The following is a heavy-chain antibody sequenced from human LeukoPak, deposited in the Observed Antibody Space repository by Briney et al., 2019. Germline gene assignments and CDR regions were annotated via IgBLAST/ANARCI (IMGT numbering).Heavy chain of an antibody. J-gene: IGHJ4*02. D-gene: IGHD3-10*01. V-gene: IGHV3-23*01. CDR2: ISGSGGSI. Sequence: GGSLRLSCAASGFIFSDYSMTWVRQAPGKGPEWVSCISGSGGSIYYADSVKGRFTISRDNSKNTLYLQMNSLRAEDTAVYYCAKELRWFGEDLEEYWGQGTLVTVSS. CDR3: AKELRWFGEDLEEY. CDR1: GFIFSDYS.